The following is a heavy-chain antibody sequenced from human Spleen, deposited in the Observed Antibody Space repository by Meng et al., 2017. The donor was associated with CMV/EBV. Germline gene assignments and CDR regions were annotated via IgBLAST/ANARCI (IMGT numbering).Heavy chain of an antibody. CDR1: GFTFSSYA. CDR2: ISGSGGDT. J-gene: IGHJ4*02. V-gene: IGHV3-23*01. D-gene: IGHD4-11*01. CDR3: AKGDYSNYGWCWGY. Sequence: GESLKISCAASGFTFSSYAMSWVRQAPEEGLEWVSGISGSGGDTYYADSVKGRFTISRDNSKNTLYLQMNSLRAEDTAIYYCAKGDYSNYGWCWGYWGQGTLVTVSS.